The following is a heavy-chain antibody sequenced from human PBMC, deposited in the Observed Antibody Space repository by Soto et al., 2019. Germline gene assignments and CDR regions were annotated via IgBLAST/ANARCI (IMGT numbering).Heavy chain of an antibody. CDR3: VRDDLSSSIPPYYAMEL. J-gene: IGHJ6*02. CDR2: IYPGDSAT. CDR1: GYSLINHW. V-gene: IGHV5-51*01. Sequence: GESLKISCNASGYSLINHWIVWVRQMPGKGLEWMGIIYPGDSATRYSPSFQGQVTISVDKSSTTAFLQWTSLRASDTAIDYCVRDDLSSSIPPYYAMELWGQGTTVTVSS. D-gene: IGHD2-21*01.